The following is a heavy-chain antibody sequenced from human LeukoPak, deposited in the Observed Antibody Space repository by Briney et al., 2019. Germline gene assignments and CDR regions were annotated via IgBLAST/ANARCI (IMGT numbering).Heavy chain of an antibody. CDR2: INSDGSEG. V-gene: IGHV3-7*03. D-gene: IGHD1-26*01. CDR1: GFTFSGFW. Sequence: GGSLRLSCAVSGFTFSGFWMSWSRQAPGKGLEWVASINSDGSEGYYADVVKGRFTISRDNAKNSLYLQMNSLRAEDTALYYCVKGAAYHLGDAFDIWGQGTMVTVSS. J-gene: IGHJ3*02. CDR3: VKGAAYHLGDAFDI.